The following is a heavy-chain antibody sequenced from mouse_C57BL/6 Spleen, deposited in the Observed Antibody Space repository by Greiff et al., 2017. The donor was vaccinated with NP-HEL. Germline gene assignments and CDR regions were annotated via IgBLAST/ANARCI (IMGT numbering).Heavy chain of an antibody. J-gene: IGHJ2*01. Sequence: VQGVESGPGLVAPSQSLSITCTVSGFSLTSYCVHWVRQPPGKGLEWLGVIWAGGSTNYNSALMSRLSISKDNSKSQVILKMNSLQTDDTAMYYCARLEDIWGQGTTLTVAS. V-gene: IGHV2-9*02. D-gene: IGHD1-3*01. CDR3: ARLEDI. CDR2: IWAGGST. CDR1: GFSLTSYC.